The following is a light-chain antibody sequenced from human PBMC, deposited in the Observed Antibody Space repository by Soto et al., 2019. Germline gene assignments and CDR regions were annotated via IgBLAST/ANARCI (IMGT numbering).Light chain of an antibody. CDR3: SSYTSSTDYV. J-gene: IGLJ1*01. V-gene: IGLV2-14*01. Sequence: QSALTQPASVSGSPGQSITISCTGTSSDVGTYNYVSWYQQHPGKAPKLIIYEVSNRPSGVSNRFSGSKSGNTASLTISGLQAEDEDDYSCSSYTSSTDYVFGTGTKVTV. CDR1: SSDVGTYNY. CDR2: EVS.